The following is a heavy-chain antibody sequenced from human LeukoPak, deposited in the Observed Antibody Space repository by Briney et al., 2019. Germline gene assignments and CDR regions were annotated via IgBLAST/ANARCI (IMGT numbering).Heavy chain of an antibody. Sequence: GGSLRLSCAASGFTFNNYAMHWVRQAPGKGLEWVAVISYDGSNKYYADSVKGRFTISRDNSKNTLYLQMNSLRAEDTAVYYCARGRAIAVAGKSLGYWGQGTLVTVSS. J-gene: IGHJ4*02. V-gene: IGHV3-30-3*01. CDR1: GFTFNNYA. CDR3: ARGRAIAVAGKSLGY. D-gene: IGHD6-19*01. CDR2: ISYDGSNK.